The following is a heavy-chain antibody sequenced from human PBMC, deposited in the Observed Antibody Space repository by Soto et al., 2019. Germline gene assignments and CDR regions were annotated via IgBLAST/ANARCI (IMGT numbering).Heavy chain of an antibody. CDR3: AGSGYHFGSGSYYSADY. Sequence: GGSLRLSCAASGFTFSSYAMHWVRQAPGKGLDWVAVISYDGSNEYYADSVKGRFTISRDNSKNTLYLQMTSLRAEDTAVYYCAGSGYHFGSGSYYSADYWGQGTLVTVSS. D-gene: IGHD3-10*01. V-gene: IGHV3-30*04. J-gene: IGHJ4*02. CDR1: GFTFSSYA. CDR2: ISYDGSNE.